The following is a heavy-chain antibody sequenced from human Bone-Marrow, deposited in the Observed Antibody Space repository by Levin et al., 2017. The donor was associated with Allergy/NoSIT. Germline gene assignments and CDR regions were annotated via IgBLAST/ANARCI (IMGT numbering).Heavy chain of an antibody. CDR2: IYYSGST. D-gene: IGHD6-6*01. CDR3: ARDHGYSSSSGELDP. CDR1: GGSISSGDYY. J-gene: IGHJ5*02. Sequence: MSSETLSLTCTVSGGSISSGDYYWSWIRQPPGKGLEWIGYIYYSGSTYYNPSLKSRVTISVDTSKNQFSLKLSSVTAADTAVYYCARDHGYSSSSGELDPWGQGTLVTVSS. V-gene: IGHV4-30-4*01.